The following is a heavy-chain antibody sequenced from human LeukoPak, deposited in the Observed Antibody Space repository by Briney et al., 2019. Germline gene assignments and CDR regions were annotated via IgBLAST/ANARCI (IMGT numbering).Heavy chain of an antibody. V-gene: IGHV4-31*03. CDR1: GGSISSGGYY. CDR2: IYYSGST. J-gene: IGHJ4*02. CDR3: ATPSNYYDSSGYQYYFDY. D-gene: IGHD3-22*01. Sequence: SQTLSLTCTVSGGSISSGGYYWSWIRQHPGKGLEWIGYIYYSGSTYYNPSLKSRVTISVDTSKNQFSLKLSSVTAADTAVYYCATPSNYYDSSGYQYYFDYWGQGTLVTVSS.